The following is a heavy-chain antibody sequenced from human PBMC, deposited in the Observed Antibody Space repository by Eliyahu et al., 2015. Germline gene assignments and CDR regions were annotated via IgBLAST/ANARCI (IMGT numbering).Heavy chain of an antibody. CDR2: INPNSGGT. D-gene: IGHD2-15*01. Sequence: QVQLVQSGAEVKNPGASVKISCKAYGYTFSGYYMHWARQAPGQGXEWMGWINPNSGGTHYAQNFQXRVTMTRDTSINTAYMELNRLRSDDTAVYYCARERSECXGGTCHRRTFDPWGQGTLVTASS. CDR3: ARERSECXGGTCHRRTFDP. CDR1: GYTFSGYY. V-gene: IGHV1-2*02. J-gene: IGHJ5*02.